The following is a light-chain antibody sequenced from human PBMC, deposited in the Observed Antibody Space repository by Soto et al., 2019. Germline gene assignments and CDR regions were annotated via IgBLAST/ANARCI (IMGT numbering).Light chain of an antibody. CDR3: CSFAAMSGYV. V-gene: IGLV2-11*01. Sequence: QSALTQPRSVSGSPGQSVTISCTGTSSDVGAYDHVSWYQQHPGKAPKLMIHDVNQRPSGVPDRLSGSKSGNTASLTISGLQAEDEADYYCCSFAAMSGYVFGTGTTLTVL. CDR2: DVN. CDR1: SSDVGAYDH. J-gene: IGLJ1*01.